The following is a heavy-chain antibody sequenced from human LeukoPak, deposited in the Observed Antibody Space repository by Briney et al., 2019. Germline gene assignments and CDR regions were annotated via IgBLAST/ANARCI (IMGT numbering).Heavy chain of an antibody. J-gene: IGHJ5*02. V-gene: IGHV3-23*01. CDR1: GFTLSSYE. CDR3: AKDWPEVRGVPKGLGGWFDP. CDR2: VDYSGGDT. Sequence: GGSLRLSCTVSGFTLSSYEMSWIRQAPGKGLEWVSSVDYSGGDTHYADSVKGRFSISRDNSKNALYLQMNSLRAEDTAIYYCAKDWPEVRGVPKGLGGWFDPWGQGTLVTVSS. D-gene: IGHD3-10*01.